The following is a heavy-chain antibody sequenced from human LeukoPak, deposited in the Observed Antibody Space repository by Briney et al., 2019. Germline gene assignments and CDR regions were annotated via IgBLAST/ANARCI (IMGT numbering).Heavy chain of an antibody. CDR1: GFTFGDYA. D-gene: IGHD3-22*01. CDR2: IRSKAYGGTT. Sequence: GGSLRLSCTAPGFTFGDYAMSWVRQAPGKGLEWVGFIRSKAYGGTTEYAASVKGRFTISRDDSKSIAYLQMNSLKTEDTAVYYCTSFHYYDSSGSLDYWGQGTLVTVSS. V-gene: IGHV3-49*04. CDR3: TSFHYYDSSGSLDY. J-gene: IGHJ4*02.